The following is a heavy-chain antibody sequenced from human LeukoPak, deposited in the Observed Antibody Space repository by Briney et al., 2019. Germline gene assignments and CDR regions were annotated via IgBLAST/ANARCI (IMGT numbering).Heavy chain of an antibody. CDR3: ARQGASYYYDSSGYYPFDY. D-gene: IGHD3-22*01. J-gene: IGHJ4*02. Sequence: PSETLSLTCTVSGGSISSGGYYWGWIRQPPGKGLEWIGSIYYSGSTYYNPSLKSRVTISVDTSKNQFSLKLSSVTAADTAVYYCARQGASYYYDSSGYYPFDYWGQGTLVTVSS. CDR1: GGSISSGGYY. CDR2: IYYSGST. V-gene: IGHV4-39*01.